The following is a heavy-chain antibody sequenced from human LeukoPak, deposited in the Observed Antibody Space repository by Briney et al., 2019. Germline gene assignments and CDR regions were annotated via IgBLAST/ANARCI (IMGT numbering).Heavy chain of an antibody. J-gene: IGHJ4*02. CDR1: GGSISSYY. D-gene: IGHD1-26*01. V-gene: IGHV4-59*01. CDR2: IYYTGRT. CDR3: ARGYSGTYLTVGY. Sequence: VKPSETLSLTCTVSGGSISSYYWSWIRQPPGKGLEWIGYIYYTGRTSYNPSLKSRVTISVDTSKNQFSLKLSSVTAADTAMYYCARGYSGTYLTVGYWGQGTLVTVSS.